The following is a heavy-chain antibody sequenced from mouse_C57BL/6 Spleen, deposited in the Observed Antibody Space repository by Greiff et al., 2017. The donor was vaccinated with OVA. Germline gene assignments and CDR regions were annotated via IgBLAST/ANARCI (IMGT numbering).Heavy chain of an antibody. CDR2: ISDGGSYT. J-gene: IGHJ2*01. CDR1: GFTFSSYA. V-gene: IGHV5-4*01. Sequence: EVNLVESGGGLVKPGGSLKLSCAASGFTFSSYAMSWVRQTPEKRLEWVATISDGGSYTYYPDNVKGRFTISRDNAKNNLYLQMSHLKSEDTAMYYCARDSGTSYFDDWGQGTTLTVSS. CDR3: ARDSGTSYFDD. D-gene: IGHD4-1*01.